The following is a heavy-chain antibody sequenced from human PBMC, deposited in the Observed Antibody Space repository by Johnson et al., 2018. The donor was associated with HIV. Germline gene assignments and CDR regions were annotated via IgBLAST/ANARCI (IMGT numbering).Heavy chain of an antibody. V-gene: IGHV3-7*05. J-gene: IGHJ3*02. CDR2: IKQDGSEK. Sequence: EVQLVESGGRVVRPGGSLRVFCAASGFTFSNYWMSWVRQAPGKGLEWVANIKQDGSEKYYVDSVKGRFTISRDNAKNSLYLQMNSLRAEETAVYYCARESTIGAGLDAFDIWGQGTMVTVSS. CDR1: GFTFSNYW. D-gene: IGHD5-12*01. CDR3: ARESTIGAGLDAFDI.